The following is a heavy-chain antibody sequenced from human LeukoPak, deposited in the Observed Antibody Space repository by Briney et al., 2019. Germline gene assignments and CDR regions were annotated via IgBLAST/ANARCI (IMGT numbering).Heavy chain of an antibody. V-gene: IGHV3-11*01. CDR3: ARQGSEIDY. Sequence: PGGSLRLSCAASGFTLSHYYMPWIHQAPGKGLEWLSCISSSGDTIYYADSVKGRFTVSRDNAENSLYLQMNSLRAEDTAMYYCARQGSEIDYWGQGTLVTVSS. CDR1: GFTLSHYY. CDR2: ISSSGDTI. J-gene: IGHJ4*02.